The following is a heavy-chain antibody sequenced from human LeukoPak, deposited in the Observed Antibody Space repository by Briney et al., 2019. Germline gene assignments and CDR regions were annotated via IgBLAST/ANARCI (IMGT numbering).Heavy chain of an antibody. V-gene: IGHV3-48*04. Sequence: GGSLRLSCAASGFTFSSYGMSWVRQAPGKGLEWVSYISSSGSTIYYADSVKGRFTISRDNAKTSLYLQVNSLRAEDTAVYYCARDGSGNYHGWFDPWGQGTLVTVSS. J-gene: IGHJ5*02. CDR2: ISSSGSTI. D-gene: IGHD1-26*01. CDR1: GFTFSSYG. CDR3: ARDGSGNYHGWFDP.